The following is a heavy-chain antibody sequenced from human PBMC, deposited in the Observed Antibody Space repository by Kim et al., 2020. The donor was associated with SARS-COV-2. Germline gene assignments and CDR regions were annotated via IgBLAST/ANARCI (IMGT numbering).Heavy chain of an antibody. J-gene: IGHJ3*02. Sequence: SETLSLTCTVSGGSVSSGSYYWSWIRQPPGKGLEWIGYIYYSGSTNYNPSLKSRVTISVDTSKNQFSLKLSSVTAADTAVYYCARASRARDSSGCRDAFDIWGQGTMVTVSS. V-gene: IGHV4-61*01. CDR1: GGSVSSGSYY. CDR2: IYYSGST. D-gene: IGHD3-22*01. CDR3: ARASRARDSSGCRDAFDI.